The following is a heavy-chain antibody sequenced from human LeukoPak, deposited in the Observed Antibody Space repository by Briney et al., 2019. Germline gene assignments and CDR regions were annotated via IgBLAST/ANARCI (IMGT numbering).Heavy chain of an antibody. V-gene: IGHV3-7*03. CDR1: GFTFSSYW. CDR3: ARASDTAVDYYYYYYGMDV. CDR2: IKQDGSEK. Sequence: GGSLRLSCAASGFTFSSYWMSWVRQAPGKGLEWVANIKQDGSEKYYVDSVKGRFTISRDNAKNSLYLQMNSLRAEDTAVYYCARASDTAVDYYYYYYGMDVWGQGTTVTVPS. J-gene: IGHJ6*02. D-gene: IGHD5-18*01.